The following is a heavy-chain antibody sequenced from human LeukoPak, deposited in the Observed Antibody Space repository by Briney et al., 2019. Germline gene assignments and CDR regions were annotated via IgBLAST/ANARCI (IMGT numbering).Heavy chain of an antibody. D-gene: IGHD6-13*01. J-gene: IGHJ4*02. V-gene: IGHV4-34*01. Sequence: SETLSLTCAVYGGSFSGYYWSWIRQPPGKGLGWIGEMILGGSTNYNPSLKSRVTLPVDTSKKQSSLTQRSLPAADTAVYYFARGCAAVAGFDYWGQGTLGTDPS. CDR2: MILGGST. CDR3: ARGCAAVAGFDY. CDR1: GGSFSGYY.